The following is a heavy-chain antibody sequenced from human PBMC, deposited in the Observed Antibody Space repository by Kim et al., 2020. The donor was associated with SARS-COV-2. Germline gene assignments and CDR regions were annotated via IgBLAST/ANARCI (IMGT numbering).Heavy chain of an antibody. J-gene: IGHJ5*02. Sequence: SETLSLTCAVYGGSFSGYYWSWIRQPPGKGLEWIGEINHSGSTNYNPSLKSRVTISVDTSKNQFSLKLSSVTAADTAVSDCARAPRVVAAASHWFDPWG. CDR3: ARAPRVVAAASHWFDP. V-gene: IGHV4-34*01. CDR2: INHSGST. D-gene: IGHD2-15*01. CDR1: GGSFSGYY.